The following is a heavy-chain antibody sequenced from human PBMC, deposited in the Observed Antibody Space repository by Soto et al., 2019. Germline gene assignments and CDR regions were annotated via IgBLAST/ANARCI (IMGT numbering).Heavy chain of an antibody. CDR1: GFTFSSYA. V-gene: IGHV3-23*01. J-gene: IGHJ6*02. Sequence: GGSLRLSCAASGFTFSSYAMSWVRQAPGKGLEWVSAISGSGGSTYYADSVKGRFTISRDNSKNTLYLQMNSLRAEDTAVYYCAKATAAGLGYYYGMDVWGQGTTVTVSS. CDR2: ISGSGGST. D-gene: IGHD6-13*01. CDR3: AKATAAGLGYYYGMDV.